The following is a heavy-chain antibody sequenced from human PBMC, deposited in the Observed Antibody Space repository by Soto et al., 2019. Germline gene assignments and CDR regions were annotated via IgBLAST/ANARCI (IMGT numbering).Heavy chain of an antibody. CDR3: AKGAVTSIFGYFDY. V-gene: IGHV3-9*01. J-gene: IGHJ4*02. Sequence: EVHLVESGGGLVQPGRSLRLSCTASGFTFDDYAMHWVRQVPGKGLEWVSSISWNSGNIVYADSVKGRFTISRDSATNSLYLQMSSLRTEDTALYYCAKGAVTSIFGYFDYWGQGTLVTVSS. D-gene: IGHD3-3*01. CDR1: GFTFDDYA. CDR2: ISWNSGNI.